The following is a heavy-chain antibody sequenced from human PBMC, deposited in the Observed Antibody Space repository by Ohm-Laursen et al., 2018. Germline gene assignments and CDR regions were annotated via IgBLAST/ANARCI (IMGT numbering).Heavy chain of an antibody. J-gene: IGHJ4*02. Sequence: SETLSLTCAVSGGSISSTSYYWGWIRQPPGKGLEWIGSIYYTGSTYFNPSLQSRVTISVDTSKNQFSLNRSFVTAADTAMYYCARKTDWNHYYFDYWGQGTLVTVSS. CDR1: GGSISSTSYY. D-gene: IGHD1-1*01. CDR2: IYYTGST. V-gene: IGHV4-39*01. CDR3: ARKTDWNHYYFDY.